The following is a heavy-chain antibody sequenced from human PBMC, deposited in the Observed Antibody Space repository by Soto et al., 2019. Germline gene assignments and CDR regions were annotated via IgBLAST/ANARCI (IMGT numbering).Heavy chain of an antibody. CDR2: IYYSGST. D-gene: IGHD6-13*01. CDR1: GGSISSYY. V-gene: IGHV4-59*12. J-gene: IGHJ5*02. Sequence: SETLSLTCTVSGGSISSYYWSWIRQPPGKGLEWIGYIYYSGSTNYNPSLKSRVTISVDTSKNQFSLKLSSVTAADTVVYYCARGGIAAAGKVVRWFDPWGQGTLVTVSS. CDR3: ARGGIAAAGKVVRWFDP.